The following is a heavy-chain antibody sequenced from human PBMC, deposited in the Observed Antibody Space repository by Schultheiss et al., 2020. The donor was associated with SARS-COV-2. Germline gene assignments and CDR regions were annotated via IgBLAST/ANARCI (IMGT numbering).Heavy chain of an antibody. CDR3: AKVSGVAVAGTGYDY. V-gene: IGHV3-33*06. CDR2: IWYDGSNK. Sequence: GGSLRLSCAASGFTFSSYGIHWVRQAPGKGLEWVAVIWYDGSNKYYADSVKGRFTISRDNSKNTLYLQMNSLRAEDTAVYYCAKVSGVAVAGTGYDYWGQGTLVTVSS. J-gene: IGHJ4*02. D-gene: IGHD6-19*01. CDR1: GFTFSSYG.